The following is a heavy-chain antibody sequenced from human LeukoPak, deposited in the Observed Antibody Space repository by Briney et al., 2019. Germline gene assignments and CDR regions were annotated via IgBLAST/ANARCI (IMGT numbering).Heavy chain of an antibody. J-gene: IGHJ4*02. Sequence: GGSLRLSCAASGFTVSSNYMSWVRQAPGKGLEWVSVIYSGGSTYYADSAKGRFTISRDNSKNMLYLQMNSLRAEDTAVYYCAKDLYTSRYACCFDYWGQGTLVTVSS. CDR2: IYSGGST. CDR3: AKDLYTSRYACCFDY. CDR1: GFTVSSNY. V-gene: IGHV3-53*01. D-gene: IGHD6-13*01.